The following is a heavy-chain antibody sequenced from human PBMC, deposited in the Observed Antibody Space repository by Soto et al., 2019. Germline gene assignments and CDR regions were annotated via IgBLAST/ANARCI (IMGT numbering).Heavy chain of an antibody. D-gene: IGHD5-12*01. J-gene: IGHJ4*02. CDR2: VRGNGDPP. V-gene: IGHV3-64D*06. Sequence: GGSLRLSCSASGFPFSSYSMHLVRQAPGKGLEYVAGVRGNGDPPFYADSVKGRFTISRDNSKNTLYLQMSGLSTDDTAVYYCVQSRGGNNFDFFDWGQGALVTVSS. CDR1: GFPFSSYS. CDR3: VQSRGGNNFDFFD.